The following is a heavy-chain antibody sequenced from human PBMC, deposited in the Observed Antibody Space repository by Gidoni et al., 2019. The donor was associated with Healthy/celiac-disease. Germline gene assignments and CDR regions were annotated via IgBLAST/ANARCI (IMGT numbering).Heavy chain of an antibody. J-gene: IGHJ3*02. Sequence: EVQLVQSGAEVKKPGESLKISCKGSGYSFTSYWRGWVRQLPGKGLEWMGIIYPGDSDTRYSPSFQGQVTISADKSISTAYLQWSSLKASDTAMYYCAVQSIAAIQLSDAFDIWGQGTMVTVSS. D-gene: IGHD6-6*01. CDR3: AVQSIAAIQLSDAFDI. CDR2: IYPGDSDT. CDR1: GYSFTSYW. V-gene: IGHV5-51*01.